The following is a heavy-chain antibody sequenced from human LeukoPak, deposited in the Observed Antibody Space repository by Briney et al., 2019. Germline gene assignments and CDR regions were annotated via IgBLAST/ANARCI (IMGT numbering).Heavy chain of an antibody. CDR1: GGSISSGGYY. Sequence: SETLSLTCTVSGGSISSGGYYWSWIRQHPGKGLEWIGYIYYSGSTYYNPSLKSRVTISVDTSKNQFSLKLSSVTAADTAVYYCARVRRIQLWSRNYYYYYGMDVWGQGTTVTVSS. CDR2: IYYSGST. D-gene: IGHD5-18*01. J-gene: IGHJ6*02. V-gene: IGHV4-31*03. CDR3: ARVRRIQLWSRNYYYYYGMDV.